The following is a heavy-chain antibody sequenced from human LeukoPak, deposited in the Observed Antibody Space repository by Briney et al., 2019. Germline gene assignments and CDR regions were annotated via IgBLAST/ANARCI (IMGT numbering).Heavy chain of an antibody. D-gene: IGHD5-18*01. Sequence: PSETLSLTCTVSGGSVSSGSYCWSWIRQPPGKGLEWIGYIYYSGSTNYNPSLKSRVTISVDTSKNQFSLKLSSVTAADTAVYYCARDSGYSYGLYFDYWGQGTLVTVSS. CDR2: IYYSGST. J-gene: IGHJ4*02. V-gene: IGHV4-61*01. CDR1: GGSVSSGSYC. CDR3: ARDSGYSYGLYFDY.